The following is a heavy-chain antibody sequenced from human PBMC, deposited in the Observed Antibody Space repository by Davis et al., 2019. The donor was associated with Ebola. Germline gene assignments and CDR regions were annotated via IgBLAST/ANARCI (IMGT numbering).Heavy chain of an antibody. CDR3: ARGPFYYDSSGYGEAFDI. V-gene: IGHV4-61*01. Sequence: SETLSLTCTVSGGSVSSGSYYWSWIRQPPGKGLEWIGYIYYSGSTNYNPSLKSRVTISVDTSKNQFSLKLSSVTAADTAVYYCARGPFYYDSSGYGEAFDIWGQGTMVTVSS. CDR1: GGSVSSGSYY. D-gene: IGHD3-22*01. CDR2: IYYSGST. J-gene: IGHJ3*02.